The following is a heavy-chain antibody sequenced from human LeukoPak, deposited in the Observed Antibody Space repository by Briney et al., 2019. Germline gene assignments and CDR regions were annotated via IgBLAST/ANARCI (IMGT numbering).Heavy chain of an antibody. CDR2: IIPIFGTA. CDR1: GGTFSSYA. CDR3: AILPEGYSGYDGDY. Sequence: GASVKVSCKASGGTFSSYAISWVRQAPGQGLEWMGGIIPIFGTANYAQKFQGRVTITTDESTSTAYMELSSLRSEDTAVYYCAILPEGYSGYDGDYWGQGTLVTVSS. D-gene: IGHD5-12*01. J-gene: IGHJ4*02. V-gene: IGHV1-69*05.